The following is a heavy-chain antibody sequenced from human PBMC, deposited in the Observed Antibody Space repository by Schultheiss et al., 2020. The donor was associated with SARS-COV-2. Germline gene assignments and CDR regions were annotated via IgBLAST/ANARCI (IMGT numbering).Heavy chain of an antibody. CDR2: ISSSSSYI. CDR3: AKDAGLQFFEVGATYFDY. Sequence: GESLKISCAASGFTFSSYSMNWVRQAPGKGLEWVSSISSSSSYIYYADSVKGRFTISRDNAKNSLYLQMNSLRAEDTAVYYCAKDAGLQFFEVGATYFDYWGQGTLVTVSS. D-gene: IGHD1-26*01. CDR1: GFTFSSYS. V-gene: IGHV3-21*01. J-gene: IGHJ4*02.